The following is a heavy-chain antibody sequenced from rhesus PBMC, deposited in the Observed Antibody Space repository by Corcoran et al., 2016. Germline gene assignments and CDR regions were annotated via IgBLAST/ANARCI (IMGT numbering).Heavy chain of an antibody. D-gene: IGHD3-16*01. V-gene: IGHV4S7*01. J-gene: IGHJ6*01. CDR1: GGSISGGYG. Sequence: QVQLQESGPGLLKPSETLSLTCAVSGGSISGGYGWGWIRQPPGKGLGWIGSIYSSSGNTYYNPPLKSRVTISTDSSKNQCSLKLSSVPAADTAVYYCARDLPVYYSGKDYGLDSWGQGVVVTVSS. CDR2: IYSSSGNT. CDR3: ARDLPVYYSGKDYGLDS.